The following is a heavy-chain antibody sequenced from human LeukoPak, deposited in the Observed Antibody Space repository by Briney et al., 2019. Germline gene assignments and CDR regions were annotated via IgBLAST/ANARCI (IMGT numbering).Heavy chain of an antibody. D-gene: IGHD5-24*01. CDR1: GGSITSYH. CDR2: IYYSGST. Sequence: SETLSLTCTLSGGSITSYHWCWSRQPPRKGLEWIGYIYYSGSTNYNPSLKSRVTISVDTSKNQFSLNLRSVTAADTAVYYCARGSRDGYNHFDYWGQGTLVTVSS. V-gene: IGHV4-59*01. CDR3: ARGSRDGYNHFDY. J-gene: IGHJ4*02.